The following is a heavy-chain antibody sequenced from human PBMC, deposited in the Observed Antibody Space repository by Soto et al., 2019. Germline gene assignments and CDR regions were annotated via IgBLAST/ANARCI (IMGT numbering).Heavy chain of an antibody. CDR2: ISSSSSNI. V-gene: IGHV3-48*02. D-gene: IGHD2-8*02. CDR3: ARDCSLGNRWCRWFDP. J-gene: IGHJ5*02. Sequence: EVQLVESGGGLVQPVGSLRLSCAASGFTLSSYAMNWLRQAPGKGLEWVSYISSSSSNIQYAGSVKGRFTISRDNAKNSLYLQMNSLRDEDTAVYYCARDCSLGNRWCRWFDPWGQGTLVTVSS. CDR1: GFTLSSYA.